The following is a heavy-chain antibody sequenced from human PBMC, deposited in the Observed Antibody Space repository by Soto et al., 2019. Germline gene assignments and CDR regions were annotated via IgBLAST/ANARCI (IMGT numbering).Heavy chain of an antibody. V-gene: IGHV3-11*01. J-gene: IGHJ6*02. CDR2: ISSSGSTI. CDR1: GFTFSDYY. D-gene: IGHD5-18*01. CDR3: AREWVEGSYGPEGYYYYGMDV. Sequence: QVQLVESGGGLVKPGGSLRLSCAASGFTFSDYYMSWIRQAPGKGLEWVSYISSSGSTIYYADSVKGRFTISRDNAKNSLYLQMNSLRAEDTAVYYCAREWVEGSYGPEGYYYYGMDVWGQGTTVTVSS.